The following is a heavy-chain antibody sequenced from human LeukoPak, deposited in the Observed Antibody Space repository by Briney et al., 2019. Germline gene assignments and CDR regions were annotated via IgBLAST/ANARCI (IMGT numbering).Heavy chain of an antibody. V-gene: IGHV4-59*01. J-gene: IGHJ5*02. Sequence: SETLSLTCTVSGRSFSGYHWSWIRQPPGKGLEWIGFINHDGSANYNPSLKSRVTISVDTSKNQFSLKLSSVTAADTAVYYCARGPPGGQFDPWGQGTLVTVSS. D-gene: IGHD3-10*01. CDR1: GRSFSGYH. CDR3: ARGPPGGQFDP. CDR2: INHDGSA.